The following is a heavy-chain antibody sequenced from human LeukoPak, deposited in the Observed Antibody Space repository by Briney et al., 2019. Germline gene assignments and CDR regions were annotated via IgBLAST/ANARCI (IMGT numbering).Heavy chain of an antibody. CDR3: AREGTHYDILGPFDP. CDR1: GGTFSSYA. CDR2: IIPIFGTA. J-gene: IGHJ5*02. D-gene: IGHD3-9*01. Sequence: ASVKVSCKASGGTFSSYAISWVRQAPGQGLEWMGGIIPIFGTANYAQKFQGRVTITADKSTSTAYMELSSLRSEDTAVYYCAREGTHYDILGPFDPWGQGTLVTVSS. V-gene: IGHV1-69*06.